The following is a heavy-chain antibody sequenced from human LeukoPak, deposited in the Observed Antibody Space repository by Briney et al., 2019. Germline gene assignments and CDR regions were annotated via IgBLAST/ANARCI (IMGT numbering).Heavy chain of an antibody. D-gene: IGHD4-17*01. CDR3: ARIGYGAGY. Sequence: SETLSLTCAVYGGSFSGYYWSWIRQPPGKGLEWIGEINHSGSTNYNPSLKSRVTISVDTSKNQFSLKLSSVTAADMAVYYCARIGYGAGYWGQGTLVTVSS. J-gene: IGHJ4*02. CDR2: INHSGST. V-gene: IGHV4-34*01. CDR1: GGSFSGYY.